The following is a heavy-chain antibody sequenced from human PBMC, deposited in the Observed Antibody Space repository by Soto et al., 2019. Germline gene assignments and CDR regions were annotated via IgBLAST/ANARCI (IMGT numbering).Heavy chain of an antibody. CDR1: GYTFSNYG. V-gene: IGHV1-18*01. Sequence: QVQLVQSGAEVKKPGASVTVSCKTSGYTFSNYGINWVRQAPGQGLEWMGWISGYNGNTNYAQTVQVRVTMTTDTSTGTVYMELRSLKSDDTAIYYCSRFIMVGGWFDPNYYHGMDVWGQWTTVTVS. D-gene: IGHD6-19*01. J-gene: IGHJ6*02. CDR3: SRFIMVGGWFDPNYYHGMDV. CDR2: ISGYNGNT.